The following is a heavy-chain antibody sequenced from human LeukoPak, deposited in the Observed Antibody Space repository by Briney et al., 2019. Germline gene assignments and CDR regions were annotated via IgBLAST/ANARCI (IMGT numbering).Heavy chain of an antibody. CDR1: GFTFSSHW. V-gene: IGHV3-74*01. Sequence: GGSLRLSCAASGFTFSSHWMHWVRQAPGKGLVWVSRILSDGISTTYADSVKGRFIISRDTAKNTLYLQMNSLRAEDTAVYYCARDRGGLPDYWGQGTLVTVSS. J-gene: IGHJ4*02. CDR3: ARDRGGLPDY. CDR2: ILSDGIST. D-gene: IGHD4-11*01.